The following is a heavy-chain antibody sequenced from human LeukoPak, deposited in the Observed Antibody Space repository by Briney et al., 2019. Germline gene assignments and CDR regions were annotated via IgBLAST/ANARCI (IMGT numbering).Heavy chain of an antibody. D-gene: IGHD7-27*01. CDR3: ARDLNWETY. CDR1: GFTFSRYS. V-gene: IGHV3-48*01. J-gene: IGHJ4*02. Sequence: GGSLRLSCAASGFTFSRYSMDWVRQAPGKGLEWVSYILSSGTTIYYADSVKGRFTISRDNAKNSLFLEMTSLRVEDTAVYYCARDLNWETYWGQGTLVSVSS. CDR2: ILSSGTTI.